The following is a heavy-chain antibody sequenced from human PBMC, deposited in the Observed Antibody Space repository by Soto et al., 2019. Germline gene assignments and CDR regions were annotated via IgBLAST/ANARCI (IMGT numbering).Heavy chain of an antibody. CDR1: GYTFTSYA. V-gene: IGHV1-3*05. CDR3: ARDPRYYGMDV. CDR2: INAGNGNT. Sequence: QVQLVQSGAEEKKPGASVKVSCKASGYTFTSYAMHWVRQAPGQRLEWMGWINAGNGNTKYSQKFQGSVTITRDTSASTADMERSSLRSEDTAVYYWARDPRYYGMDVWGQGTTVTVSS. J-gene: IGHJ6*02.